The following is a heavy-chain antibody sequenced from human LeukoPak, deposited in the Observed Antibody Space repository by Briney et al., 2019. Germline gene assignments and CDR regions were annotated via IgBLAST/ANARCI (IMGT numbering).Heavy chain of an antibody. Sequence: PSETLSLTCTVSGYSISSGYYWGWIRQPPGKGLEWIGSIYHSGSTYYNPSLKSRVTISVDTSKNQFSLKLSSVTAADTVVYYCARVDTAMVRGYSYAGYYYYYYMDVWGKGTTVTVSS. CDR2: IYHSGST. CDR3: ARVDTAMVRGYSYAGYYYYYYMDV. J-gene: IGHJ6*03. V-gene: IGHV4-38-2*02. D-gene: IGHD5-18*01. CDR1: GYSISSGYY.